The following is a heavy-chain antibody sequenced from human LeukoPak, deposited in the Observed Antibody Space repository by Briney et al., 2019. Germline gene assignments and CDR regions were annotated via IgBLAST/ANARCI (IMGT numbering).Heavy chain of an antibody. J-gene: IGHJ4*02. D-gene: IGHD6-13*01. CDR1: GFTVNSNY. V-gene: IGHV3-53*01. CDR3: ARLTPAAGRLYFVD. Sequence: GGSLRLSCAASGFTVNSNYLSWARQAPGKGLEWVSTLYNTGNTYYANSVKGRFSISRDNSKNTLFLQMNSLRAEDTAVYYCARLTPAAGRLYFVDWGPGTLVTVSS. CDR2: LYNTGNT.